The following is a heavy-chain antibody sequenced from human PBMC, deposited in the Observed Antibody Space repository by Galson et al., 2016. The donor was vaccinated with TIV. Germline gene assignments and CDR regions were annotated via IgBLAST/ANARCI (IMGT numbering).Heavy chain of an antibody. D-gene: IGHD1-26*01. V-gene: IGHV3-30*09. J-gene: IGHJ4*02. CDR1: RFILSMFA. Sequence: SLRLSCAASRFILSMFAMHWVRQAPGKGLEWVAVISYDGSNKHYADSVKGRFAISRDNAKNTLYLQMNSLTAEDTAVYYCARDMVGYFQRRNFDYWGQGTLVTVSS. CDR2: ISYDGSNK. CDR3: ARDMVGYFQRRNFDY.